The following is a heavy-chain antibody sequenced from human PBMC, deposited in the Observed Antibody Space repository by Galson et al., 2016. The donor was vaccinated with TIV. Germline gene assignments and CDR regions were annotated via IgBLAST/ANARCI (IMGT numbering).Heavy chain of an antibody. D-gene: IGHD2-21*01. V-gene: IGHV3-20*04. CDR3: AREMRGRFPFDY. CDR1: GFNFDDYG. CDR2: IRWNGGSI. Sequence: SLRLSCAASGFNFDDYGMSWVPQAPGKGLEWVSGIRWNGGSIGYGDSVKGRFTISRDNAKNFLYLQMNSLRAEDTALYYCAREMRGRFPFDYWGQGTLVTVSS. J-gene: IGHJ4*02.